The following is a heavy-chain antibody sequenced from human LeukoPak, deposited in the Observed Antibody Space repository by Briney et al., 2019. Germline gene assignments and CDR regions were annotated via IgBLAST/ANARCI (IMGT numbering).Heavy chain of an antibody. Sequence: GGSLRLSCLASGFTFSSLWMHWVRQAPGKGLVWVSRIDNDEITTTYADSVKGRFTISRDNAKNTLYLQMNSLRAEDTAVYYCARGGPGTGMDYWGQGALVTVSS. CDR3: ARGGPGTGMDY. CDR2: IDNDEITT. J-gene: IGHJ4*02. D-gene: IGHD1-1*01. V-gene: IGHV3-74*01. CDR1: GFTFSSLW.